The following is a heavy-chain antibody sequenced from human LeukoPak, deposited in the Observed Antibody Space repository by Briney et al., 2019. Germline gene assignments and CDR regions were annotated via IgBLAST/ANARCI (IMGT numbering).Heavy chain of an antibody. D-gene: IGHD3-3*01. CDR1: GGSISSGDYY. Sequence: SETLSLTCTVSGGSISSGDYYWSWIRQPPGKGLEWIGYIYYSGSTYYNPSLKSRVTISVDTSKSQFSLKLSSVTAADTAVYYCARVPPYDFWSGYFDYWGQGTLVTVSS. CDR2: IYYSGST. CDR3: ARVPPYDFWSGYFDY. V-gene: IGHV4-30-4*08. J-gene: IGHJ4*02.